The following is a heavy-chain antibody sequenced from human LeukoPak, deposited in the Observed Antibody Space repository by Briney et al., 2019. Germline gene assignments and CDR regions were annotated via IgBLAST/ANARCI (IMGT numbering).Heavy chain of an antibody. CDR1: GFTFSSYG. J-gene: IGHJ2*01. CDR3: AKESGYFYWYFDL. Sequence: PGRSLRLSRAASGFTFSSYGMHWVRQAPGKGLEWVAVISYDGSNKFYADSVKGRFTISRDNSKNTLYLQMNSLRAEDTAVYYCAKESGYFYWYFDLWGRGTLVTVSS. CDR2: ISYDGSNK. V-gene: IGHV3-30*18. D-gene: IGHD3-3*01.